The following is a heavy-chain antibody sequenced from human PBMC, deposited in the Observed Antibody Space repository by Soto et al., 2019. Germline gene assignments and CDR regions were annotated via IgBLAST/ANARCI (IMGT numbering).Heavy chain of an antibody. J-gene: IGHJ6*02. Sequence: SETLSLTCTVSGGSISSSSYYWGWIRQPPGKGLEWIGSIYYSGSTYYNPSLKSRVTISVDTSKNQFSLKLSSVTAADTAVYYCARPSPSYYDGMDVWGQGNTVT. CDR2: IYYSGST. CDR3: ARPSPSYYDGMDV. CDR1: GGSISSSSYY. V-gene: IGHV4-39*01.